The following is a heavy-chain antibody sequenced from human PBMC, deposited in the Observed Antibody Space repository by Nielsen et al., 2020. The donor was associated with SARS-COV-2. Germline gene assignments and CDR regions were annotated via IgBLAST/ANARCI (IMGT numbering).Heavy chain of an antibody. J-gene: IGHJ4*02. Sequence: GGSLRLSCAASGFTFSSYGMHWVRQAPGKGLEWVAVISYDGSNKYYADSVKGRFTISRDNSKNTLYLQMNSLRSEDTAVYYCARDHRGTAMDYWGQGTLVTVSS. V-gene: IGHV3-30*03. D-gene: IGHD5-18*01. CDR2: ISYDGSNK. CDR3: ARDHRGTAMDY. CDR1: GFTFSSYG.